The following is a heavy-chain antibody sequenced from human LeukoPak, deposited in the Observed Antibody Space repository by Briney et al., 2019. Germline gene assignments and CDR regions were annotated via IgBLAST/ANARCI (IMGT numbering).Heavy chain of an antibody. CDR3: ARELGLAAAGPGAFDY. J-gene: IGHJ4*02. CDR1: GYTFTGYY. D-gene: IGHD6-13*01. V-gene: IGHV1-2*04. CDR2: INPNSGGT. Sequence: GASVTVSCKASGYTFTGYYMHWVRQAPGQGLEWMGWINPNSGGTNYAQKFQGWVTMTRDTSISTAYMELSRLRSDDTAVYYCARELGLAAAGPGAFDYWGQGTLVTVSS.